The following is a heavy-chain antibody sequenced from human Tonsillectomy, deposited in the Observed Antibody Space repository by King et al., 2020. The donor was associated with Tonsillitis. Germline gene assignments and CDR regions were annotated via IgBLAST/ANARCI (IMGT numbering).Heavy chain of an antibody. Sequence: QLVQSGAEVKKPGESLKISSKGSGYNFASYWIDWVRQMHGKGLESMVIIYPCESETRYSPSFQDQVTISVDKSISTAYLQWSSLKASDTAMYYCARLVSGGYAQFDYWGQGTLVTVSS. CDR1: GYNFASYW. J-gene: IGHJ4*02. D-gene: IGHD5-12*01. CDR2: IYPCESET. V-gene: IGHV5-51*03. CDR3: ARLVSGGYAQFDY.